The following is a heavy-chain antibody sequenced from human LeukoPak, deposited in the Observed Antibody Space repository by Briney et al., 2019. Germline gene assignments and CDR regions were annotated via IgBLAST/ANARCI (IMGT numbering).Heavy chain of an antibody. Sequence: AGGSLRLPCAASGFTFSSYEMNWVRQAPGKGLEWVSYISSSGSTIYYADSVKGRFTISRDNAKNSLYLQMNSLRAEDTAVYYCARDYSSSWVQAFDYWGQGTLVTVSS. CDR3: ARDYSSSWVQAFDY. J-gene: IGHJ4*02. CDR2: ISSSGSTI. D-gene: IGHD6-13*01. CDR1: GFTFSSYE. V-gene: IGHV3-48*03.